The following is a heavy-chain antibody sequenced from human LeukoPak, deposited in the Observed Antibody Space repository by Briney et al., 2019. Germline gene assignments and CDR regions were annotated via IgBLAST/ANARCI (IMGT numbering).Heavy chain of an antibody. CDR1: GGTFSSSA. J-gene: IGHJ4*02. CDR3: ARDVYCSSTTCSYYFDY. D-gene: IGHD2-2*01. CDR2: IIPIFGTA. Sequence: ASVKVSCKASGGTFSSSAISWVRQAPGQGLEWMGGIIPIFGTANYAQKFQGRVTITADESTSTAYMELSSLRPEDTAVHYCARDVYCSSTTCSYYFDYWGQGTLVTVSS. V-gene: IGHV1-69*13.